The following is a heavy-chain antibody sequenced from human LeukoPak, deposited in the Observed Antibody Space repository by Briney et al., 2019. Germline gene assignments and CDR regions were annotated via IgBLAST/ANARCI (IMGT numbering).Heavy chain of an antibody. CDR3: ARDIRVVGATLYFDF. J-gene: IGHJ4*02. CDR1: GGSVSGHY. CDR2: IHYSGST. V-gene: IGHV4-59*02. Sequence: SETLSLTCTVSGGSVSGHYWSWIRQPPGKGLEWIGHIHYSGSTNYNAPLKSRVTMSVDTSKNHFSLNLSSVTAADTAVYYCARDIRVVGATLYFDFWGQGTLVTVSP. D-gene: IGHD1-26*01.